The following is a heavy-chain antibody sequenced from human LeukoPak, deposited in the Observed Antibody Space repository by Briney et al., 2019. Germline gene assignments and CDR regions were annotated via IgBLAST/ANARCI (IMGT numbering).Heavy chain of an antibody. CDR3: ARDPAFRGAQMEY. CDR1: GYTLTSYG. V-gene: IGHV1-18*01. CDR2: ISGYNGNT. J-gene: IGHJ4*02. Sequence: SVKVSCKASGYTLTSYGFSWVRQAPGQGLEWMGWISGYNGNTNYAQNLQGRVTMTIDTSTSTAYMELRSLRSDDTAAYYCARDPAFRGAQMEYWGQGTLVTVSS. D-gene: IGHD3-10*01.